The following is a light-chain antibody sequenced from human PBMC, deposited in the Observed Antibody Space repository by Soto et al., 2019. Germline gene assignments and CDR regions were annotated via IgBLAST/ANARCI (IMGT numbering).Light chain of an antibody. CDR3: QQFYTTPWT. V-gene: IGKV4-1*01. Sequence: DIVMTQSPDSLAVSLGERATINCKSSQSVLYSSNNKNYLSWYQQKPRQPPKLLIFWASTRESGVPDRFSGSGSGTDFTLTIRSLQAEDVAVYYCQQFYTTPWTFGQGTKVYIK. CDR2: WAS. CDR1: QSVLYSSNNKNY. J-gene: IGKJ1*01.